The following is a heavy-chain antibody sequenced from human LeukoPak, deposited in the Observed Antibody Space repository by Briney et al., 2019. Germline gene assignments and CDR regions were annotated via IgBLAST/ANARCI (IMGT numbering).Heavy chain of an antibody. CDR2: ISVDNGNT. V-gene: IGHV1-18*01. D-gene: IGHD1-14*01. CDR3: ARKGEPRSSNLYYYYGLDV. J-gene: IGHJ6*02. Sequence: ASVKVSCKTSGYTFTSYGITWVRQAPGQGLEWMGWISVDNGNTNYAQNLQGRVTITTDTSTSTAYMELRSLRSDDTAVYYCARKGEPRSSNLYYYYGLDVWGQGTTVTVSS. CDR1: GYTFTSYG.